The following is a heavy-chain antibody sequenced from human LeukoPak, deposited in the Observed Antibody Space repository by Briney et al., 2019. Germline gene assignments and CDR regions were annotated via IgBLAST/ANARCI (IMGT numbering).Heavy chain of an antibody. CDR3: ARGLTMVRVVPPWYFDL. V-gene: IGHV1-69*04. CDR2: IIPILGIA. CDR1: GGTFSSYA. D-gene: IGHD3-10*01. Sequence: SVKVSCKASGGTFSSYAISWVRQAPGQGLEWLGRIIPILGIANYAQKFQGRVTITADKSTSTAYMELSSLRSEDTAVYYCARGLTMVRVVPPWYFDLWGRGTLVTVSS. J-gene: IGHJ2*01.